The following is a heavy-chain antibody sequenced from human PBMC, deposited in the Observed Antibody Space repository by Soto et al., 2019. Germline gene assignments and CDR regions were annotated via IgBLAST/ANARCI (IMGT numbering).Heavy chain of an antibody. CDR2: IYSGGST. D-gene: IGHD5-18*01. Sequence: EVQLVESGGGLVQPGGSLRLSCAVSGFTVRSNYMSWVRQAPGKGLEWVSIIYSGGSTYYADSVKSRFTISRDNSKNTLYLQMNSLRADDTAVYYCAGIRPPLYWGQGTLVTVSS. J-gene: IGHJ4*02. CDR3: AGIRPPLY. V-gene: IGHV3-66*01. CDR1: GFTVRSNY.